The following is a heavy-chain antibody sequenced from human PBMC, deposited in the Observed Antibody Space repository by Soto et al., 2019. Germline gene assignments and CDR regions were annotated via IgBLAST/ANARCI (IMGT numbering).Heavy chain of an antibody. D-gene: IGHD6-19*01. CDR2: INPSGGST. J-gene: IGHJ4*02. CDR3: ASSVSGSGWFDY. Sequence: ASVKVSCKASGYTFTSYYMHWVRQAPGQGLEWMGIINPSGGSTSYAQKFQGRVTMTRDASTSTVYMELSSLRSEDTAVYYCASSVSGSGWFDYWGQGTLVTVSS. V-gene: IGHV1-46*01. CDR1: GYTFTSYY.